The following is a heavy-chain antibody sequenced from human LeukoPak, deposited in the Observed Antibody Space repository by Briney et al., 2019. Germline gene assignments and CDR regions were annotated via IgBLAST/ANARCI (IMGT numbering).Heavy chain of an antibody. CDR2: INGNTGDT. CDR3: AREYSSSLFDY. V-gene: IGHV1-2*02. CDR1: GYTFTGHY. D-gene: IGHD6-13*01. J-gene: IGHJ4*02. Sequence: ASVKVSCRASGYTFTGHYVHWVRQAPGQGLEWKGWINGNTGDTNYAQRFQGRVTMIRETSISTMYMELSRLRSDDTAVYCCAREYSSSLFDYWGQGTLVTVSS.